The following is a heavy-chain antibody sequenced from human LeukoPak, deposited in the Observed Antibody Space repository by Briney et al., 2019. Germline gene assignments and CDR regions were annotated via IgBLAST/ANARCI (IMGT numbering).Heavy chain of an antibody. Sequence: PSETLSLTCTVSGGSVRSGGYHWSWIRQPPGKGLEWIGYIHYSGSTNYNPSLKSRVTISVDTSKNQFSLKLSSVSAADTAVYYCAREGGGCSGGSCYSYDYWGQGTLVTVSS. CDR3: AREGGGCSGGSCYSYDY. V-gene: IGHV4-61*08. CDR2: IHYSGST. CDR1: GGSVRSGGYH. D-gene: IGHD2-15*01. J-gene: IGHJ4*02.